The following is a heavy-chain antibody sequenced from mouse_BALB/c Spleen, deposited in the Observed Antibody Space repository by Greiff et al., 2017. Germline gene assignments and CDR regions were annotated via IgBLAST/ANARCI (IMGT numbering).Heavy chain of an antibody. CDR3: ARVDDYDAMDY. CDR2: INSNGGST. Sequence: EVQLQESGGGLVQPGGSLKLSCAASGFTFSSYGMSWVRQTPDKRLELVATINSNGGSTYYPDSVKGRFTTSRDNAKNTLYLQMSSLKSEDTAMYYCARVDDYDAMDYWGQGTSVTVSS. V-gene: IGHV5-6-3*01. CDR1: GFTFSSYG. J-gene: IGHJ4*01.